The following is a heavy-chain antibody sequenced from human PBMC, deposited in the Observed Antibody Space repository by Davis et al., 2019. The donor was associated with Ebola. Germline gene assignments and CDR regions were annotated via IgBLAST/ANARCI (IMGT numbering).Heavy chain of an antibody. Sequence: ASVKVSCKASGYTFTGYYMHWVRQAPGQGLEWMGRINPNSGDTNYAQKFQGRVTMTRDTSISTAYMELSRLRSDDTVVYYCARGQGRGDYGMDVWGQGTTVTVSS. CDR2: INPNSGDT. CDR3: ARGQGRGDYGMDV. J-gene: IGHJ6*02. CDR1: GYTFTGYY. D-gene: IGHD3-10*01. V-gene: IGHV1-2*05.